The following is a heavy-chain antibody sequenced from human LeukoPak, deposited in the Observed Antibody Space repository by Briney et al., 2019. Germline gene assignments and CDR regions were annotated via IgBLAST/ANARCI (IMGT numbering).Heavy chain of an antibody. J-gene: IGHJ3*01. V-gene: IGHV3-21*01. CDR3: ARESGYDRPDAFDF. CDR2: ISSTTGYI. CDR1: GFTFSSYA. D-gene: IGHD5-12*01. Sequence: GGSLRLSCAASGFTFSSYAMSWVRQAPGKGLEWVSSISSTTGYIYYADSVKGRFTISRDNAKNSLYLQMNSLRVEDTAVYYCARESGYDRPDAFDFWGQGTMVTVSS.